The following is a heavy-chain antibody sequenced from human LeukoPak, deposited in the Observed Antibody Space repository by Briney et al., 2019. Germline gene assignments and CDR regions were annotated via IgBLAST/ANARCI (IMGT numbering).Heavy chain of an antibody. D-gene: IGHD4-17*01. CDR3: ASLNSYGDYEFPFDY. V-gene: IGHV4-34*01. J-gene: IGHJ4*02. CDR2: INHSGST. Sequence: SETLSLTCAVYGGSFSGYYWSWIRQPPGKGLEWIGEINHSGSTNYNPSLKSRVTISVDTSKNQFSLKLSSVTAADTAVYYCASLNSYGDYEFPFDYWGQGTLVTVSS. CDR1: GGSFSGYY.